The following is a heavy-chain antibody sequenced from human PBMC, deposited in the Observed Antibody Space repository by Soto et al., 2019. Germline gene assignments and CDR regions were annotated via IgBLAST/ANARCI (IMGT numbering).Heavy chain of an antibody. D-gene: IGHD6-19*01. J-gene: IGHJ6*02. V-gene: IGHV3-15*07. CDR1: GFTFSNAW. Sequence: GGSLRLSCAASGFTFSNAWMNWVRQAPGKGLEWVGRIKSKTDGGTTDYAAPVKGRFTISRDDSKNTLYLQMNSLKTEDTAVYYCTTDFNEVSVAGPYYYYGMDVWGQGPRSPSP. CDR3: TTDFNEVSVAGPYYYYGMDV. CDR2: IKSKTDGGTT.